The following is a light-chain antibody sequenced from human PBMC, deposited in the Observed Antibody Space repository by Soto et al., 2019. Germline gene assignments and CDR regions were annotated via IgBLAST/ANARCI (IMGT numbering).Light chain of an antibody. J-gene: IGLJ1*01. Sequence: QSVLTQPPSVSGAPGQRVTISCTGSSSNLGASYDVHWYQQLPGTAPKLLIYGNRYRPSGVPDRFSGSKSGTSASLVITGLQSEDEADYFCQSYDSSFYVFGTGTKLTVL. CDR1: SSNLGASYD. CDR2: GNR. V-gene: IGLV1-40*01. CDR3: QSYDSSFYV.